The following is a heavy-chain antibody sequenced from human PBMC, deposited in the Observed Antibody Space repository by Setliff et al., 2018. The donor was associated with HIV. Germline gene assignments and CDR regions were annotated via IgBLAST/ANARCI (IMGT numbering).Heavy chain of an antibody. V-gene: IGHV3-30*04. CDR3: ARDFDWPQAC. D-gene: IGHD3-9*01. J-gene: IGHJ4*02. CDR1: GFRFSDYA. CDR2: ISYNGRAY. Sequence: PGGSLRLSCVASGFRFSDYALHWVRQAPGKGLEWVAVISYNGRAYHYADAVKGRFTISRDNPNNLLYLQMDSLRGEDTAVYYCARDFDWPQACWGQGTLVTVSS.